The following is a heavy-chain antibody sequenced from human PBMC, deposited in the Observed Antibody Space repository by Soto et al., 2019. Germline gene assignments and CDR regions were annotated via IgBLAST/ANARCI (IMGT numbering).Heavy chain of an antibody. CDR2: ISAYNGNT. Sequence: QVQLVQSGAEVKKPGASVKVSCKASGYTFTSYGISWVRQAPGQGLEWMGWISAYNGNTNYAQKIQGRVTMTTDTSTSTAYMELRSLRSDDTAVYYCARDPPHYRSGSYYDYFDYWGQGTLVTVSS. J-gene: IGHJ4*02. CDR1: GYTFTSYG. D-gene: IGHD3-10*01. CDR3: ARDPPHYRSGSYYDYFDY. V-gene: IGHV1-18*01.